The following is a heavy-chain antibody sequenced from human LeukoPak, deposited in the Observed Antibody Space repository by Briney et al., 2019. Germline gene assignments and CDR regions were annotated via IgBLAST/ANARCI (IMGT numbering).Heavy chain of an antibody. V-gene: IGHV4-34*01. CDR1: GGSFSGYY. Sequence: SETLSLTCAVYGGSFSGYYWSWIRQPPGKGLEWIGEINHSGSTNYNPSLKSRVTISVDTSKNQFSLKLSSVTAADTAVYYCARGYCYDSSGFSMSFDYWGQGTLVTVSS. D-gene: IGHD3-22*01. J-gene: IGHJ4*02. CDR2: INHSGST. CDR3: ARGYCYDSSGFSMSFDY.